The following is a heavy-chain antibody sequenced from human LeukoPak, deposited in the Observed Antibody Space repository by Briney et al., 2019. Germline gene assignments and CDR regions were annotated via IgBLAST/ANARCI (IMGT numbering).Heavy chain of an antibody. J-gene: IGHJ4*02. Sequence: GGSLRLSCAASGFTFSSYAMSWVRQAPGKGLEWVSAISGSGGSTYYADSVKGRFTISRDNSKNTLYLQMNSLRAEDTAVYYCARARGPYGDYPPDYWGQGTLVTVSS. V-gene: IGHV3-23*01. CDR1: GFTFSSYA. CDR2: ISGSGGST. CDR3: ARARGPYGDYPPDY. D-gene: IGHD4-17*01.